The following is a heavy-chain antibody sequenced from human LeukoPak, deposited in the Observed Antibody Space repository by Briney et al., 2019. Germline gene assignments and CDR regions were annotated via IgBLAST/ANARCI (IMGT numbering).Heavy chain of an antibody. CDR3: ARVHGDYLNFDH. CDR1: GGSISSGDYY. J-gene: IGHJ4*02. Sequence: SETLSLTCTVSGGSISSGDYYWSWIRQPPGKGLEWIGYIYYSGSTYYNPSLKSRVTISVDTSKNQFSLKLSSVTAADTAVYYCARVHGDYLNFDHWGQGTLVTVSS. V-gene: IGHV4-30-4*01. CDR2: IYYSGST. D-gene: IGHD4-17*01.